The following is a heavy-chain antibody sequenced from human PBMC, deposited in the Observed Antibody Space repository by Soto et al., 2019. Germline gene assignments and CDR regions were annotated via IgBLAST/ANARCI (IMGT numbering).Heavy chain of an antibody. CDR2: ISAYNGNT. CDR3: AGSGRPAGY. CDR1: GYTFTSYA. J-gene: IGHJ4*02. V-gene: IGHV1-18*01. D-gene: IGHD3-10*01. Sequence: QVQLVQSGAEVKKPGASVKVSCKASGYTFTSYAISWVRQAPGQGLEWMGWISAYNGNTNYAQKLQGRVTMTTDTPTTPAYWGRGSWRSAATPGYYGAGSGRPAGYWGQGTLVTVSS.